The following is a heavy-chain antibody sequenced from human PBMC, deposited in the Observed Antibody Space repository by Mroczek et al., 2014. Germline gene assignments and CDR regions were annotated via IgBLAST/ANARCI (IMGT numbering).Heavy chain of an antibody. CDR3: AGSLYCSGGSCYHY. D-gene: IGHD2-15*01. CDR1: GYTFTSYD. Sequence: QVQLVQSGAEVKKPGASVKVSCKASGYTFTSYDINWVRQATGQGLEWMGWMNPNSGNTGYAQKFQGRVTMTRNTSISTAYMELSSLRSEDTAVYYCAGSLYCSGGSCYHYWGQGTLVTVSS. J-gene: IGHJ4*02. V-gene: IGHV1-8*01. CDR2: MNPNSGNT.